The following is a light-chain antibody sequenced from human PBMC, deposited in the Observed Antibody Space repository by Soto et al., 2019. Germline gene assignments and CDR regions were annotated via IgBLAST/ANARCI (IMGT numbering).Light chain of an antibody. J-gene: IGKJ5*01. CDR1: QSLLHSDGKTY. CDR3: MQSVQLPIT. CDR2: EVS. Sequence: EIAMTQTPLSLSVTPGQPASISCKSSQSLLHSDGKTYLYWYLQKPGQPPQLLIYEVSRRFSGETDRFSGSGSATDFTLKISRVEADDVGIYYCMQSVQLPITFGQGTRLEIK. V-gene: IGKV2D-29*01.